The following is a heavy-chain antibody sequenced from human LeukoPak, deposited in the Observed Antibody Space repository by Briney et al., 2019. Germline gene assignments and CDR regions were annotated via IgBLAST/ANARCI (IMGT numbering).Heavy chain of an antibody. Sequence: PSETLSLTCTVSGGSISSSSYYWGWIRQPPGTGLEWIGSIYYSGSTYYNPSLKSRVTISVDTSKNQFSLKLSSVTAADTAVYYCARYGDYRRYYFDYWGQGTLVTVSS. D-gene: IGHD4-17*01. CDR1: GGSISSSSYY. J-gene: IGHJ4*02. CDR2: IYYSGST. CDR3: ARYGDYRRYYFDY. V-gene: IGHV4-39*01.